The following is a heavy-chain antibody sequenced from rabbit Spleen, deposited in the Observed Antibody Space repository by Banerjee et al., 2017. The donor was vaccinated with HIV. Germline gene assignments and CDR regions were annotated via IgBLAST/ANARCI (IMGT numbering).Heavy chain of an antibody. J-gene: IGHJ4*01. Sequence: QSLEESGGGLVKPGGSLTLTCEASGFSFSSYVLSWVRQAPGKGLEWIGDIDPVFGSAYYASWAKGRFTISKTSSTTVTLQMTSLTAADTATYFCARSNGFIMLNLWGPGTLVTVS. CDR1: GFSFSSYV. D-gene: IGHD4-1*01. V-gene: IGHV1S40*01. CDR3: ARSNGFIMLNL. CDR2: IDPVFGSA.